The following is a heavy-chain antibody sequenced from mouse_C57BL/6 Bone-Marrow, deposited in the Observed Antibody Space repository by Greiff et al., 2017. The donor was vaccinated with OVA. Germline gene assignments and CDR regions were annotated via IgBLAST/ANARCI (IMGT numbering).Heavy chain of an antibody. Sequence: EVQLQQSGPVLVKPGASVKMSCKASGYTFTDYYMNWVKQSHGKSLEWIGVINPYNGGTSYNQKFKGKATLTVDKSSSTAYMELNSLTSEDSAVYYCARGGCLRYAMDYWGQGTSVTVSS. J-gene: IGHJ4*01. CDR3: ARGGCLRYAMDY. V-gene: IGHV1-19*01. CDR2: INPYNGGT. D-gene: IGHD1-1*01. CDR1: GYTFTDYY.